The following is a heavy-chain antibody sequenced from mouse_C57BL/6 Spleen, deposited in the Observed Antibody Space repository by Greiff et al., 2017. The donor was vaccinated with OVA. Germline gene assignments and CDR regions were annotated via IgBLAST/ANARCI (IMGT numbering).Heavy chain of an antibody. V-gene: IGHV1-59*01. J-gene: IGHJ2*01. Sequence: QVQLQQPGAELVRPGTSVKLSCKASGYTFTSYWMHWVKQRPGQGLEWIGVIDPSDSYTNYNQKFKGKATLTVDTSSSTAYMQLSSLTSEDSAVYYCARVYSNYFDYWGQGTTLTVSS. CDR3: ARVYSNYFDY. CDR2: IDPSDSYT. D-gene: IGHD2-5*01. CDR1: GYTFTSYW.